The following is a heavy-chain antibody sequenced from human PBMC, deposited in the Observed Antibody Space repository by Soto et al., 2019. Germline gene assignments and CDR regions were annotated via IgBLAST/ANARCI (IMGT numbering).Heavy chain of an antibody. CDR2: ISGSGGST. CDR3: AKAPYYYGSEPGDY. V-gene: IGHV3-23*01. D-gene: IGHD3-10*01. CDR1: GFTFSSYA. J-gene: IGHJ4*02. Sequence: GGSLRLSCAASGFTFSSYAMSWVRQAPGKGLEWVSAISGSGGSTYYADSVKGRFTISRDNSKNTLYLQMNSLRAEDTAVYYCAKAPYYYGSEPGDYWGQGTLVTVS.